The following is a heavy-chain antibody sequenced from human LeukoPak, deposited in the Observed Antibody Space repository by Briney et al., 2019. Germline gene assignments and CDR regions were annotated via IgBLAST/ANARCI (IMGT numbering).Heavy chain of an antibody. CDR1: GFTFSDHY. V-gene: IGHV3-11*06. CDR3: ARGHYGLDV. J-gene: IGHJ6*02. CDR2: ISRSGSDT. Sequence: PGGSPRLSCAASGFTFSDHYMSWIRQAPGRGLEWVSYISRSGSDTKYADSVKGRFTMSRDNAKNSLYLQMNSLRAEDTALYYCARGHYGLDVWGQGTTVTVSS.